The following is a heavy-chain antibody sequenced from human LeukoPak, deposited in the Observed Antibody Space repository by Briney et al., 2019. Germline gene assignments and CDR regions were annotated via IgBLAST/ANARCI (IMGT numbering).Heavy chain of an antibody. D-gene: IGHD3-22*01. Sequence: QTGGSLRLSCAASGFTVSSNYMSWVRQAPGKGLEWVSVIYSGGSTYYADSVKGRFTISRDNSKNTLYLQMNSLRAEDTAVYYCAREASYYDSSGYYCWGQGTLVTVSS. J-gene: IGHJ4*02. CDR3: AREASYYDSSGYYC. CDR2: IYSGGST. CDR1: GFTVSSNY. V-gene: IGHV3-53*01.